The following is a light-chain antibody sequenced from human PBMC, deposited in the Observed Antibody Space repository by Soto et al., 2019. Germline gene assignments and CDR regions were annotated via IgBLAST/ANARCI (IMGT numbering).Light chain of an antibody. CDR1: QGISSY. V-gene: IGKV1-8*01. Sequence: AIRMTQSPSSFSASTGDRVTITCRASQGISSYLAWYQQKPGKAPQLLIYAASTLQSGVTTRFSGSGSGADSPLTISCLQSEDFATDECQQYYSYPSTFGQGTKLEIK. CDR3: QQYYSYPST. CDR2: AAS. J-gene: IGKJ2*01.